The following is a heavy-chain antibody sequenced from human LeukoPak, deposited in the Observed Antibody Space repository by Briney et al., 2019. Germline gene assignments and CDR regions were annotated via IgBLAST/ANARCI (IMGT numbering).Heavy chain of an antibody. CDR2: IIPSYATA. CDR3: AGDLGGAYGDY. J-gene: IGHJ4*02. D-gene: IGHD4-17*01. V-gene: IGHV1-69*05. Sequence: GPSVTAACKASGGPLNNYWITWVRQAPGQGLEWMGGIIPSYATAKYAQKFQGRVTITTDESTSTAYMEVSSLRSEDTAVYYCAGDLGGAYGDYWGQGTLITVS. CDR1: GGPLNNYW.